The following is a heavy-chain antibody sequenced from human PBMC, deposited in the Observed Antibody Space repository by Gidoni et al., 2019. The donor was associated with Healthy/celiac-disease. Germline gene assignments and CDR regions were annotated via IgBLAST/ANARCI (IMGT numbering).Heavy chain of an antibody. V-gene: IGHV4-59*01. Sequence: QVQLQESGPGLVKPSETLSLTCPVPGGSISSYYWSWIRQPPGKGLEWIGYIYYSGSPNYNPSLKSRVTISVDTSKNQFSLKLSSVTAADTAVYYCARGMIAVVSDAFYIWGQGTMVTVSS. CDR2: IYYSGSP. J-gene: IGHJ3*02. D-gene: IGHD3-22*01. CDR3: ARGMIAVVSDAFYI. CDR1: GGSISSYY.